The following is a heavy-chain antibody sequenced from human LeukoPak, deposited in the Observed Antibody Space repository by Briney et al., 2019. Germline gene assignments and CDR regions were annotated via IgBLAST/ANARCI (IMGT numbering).Heavy chain of an antibody. CDR2: IYHSGST. D-gene: IGHD6-13*01. Sequence: SETLSLTCAVSGGSISSSNWWSWVRQPPGKGLEWIGEIYHSGSTNYNPSLKSRVTISVDKSKSQFSLKLSSVTAADTAVYYCARDYSSSWYGYYYYYGMDVWGQGTTVTVSS. CDR3: ARDYSSSWYGYYYYYGMDV. J-gene: IGHJ6*02. CDR1: GGSISSSNW. V-gene: IGHV4-4*02.